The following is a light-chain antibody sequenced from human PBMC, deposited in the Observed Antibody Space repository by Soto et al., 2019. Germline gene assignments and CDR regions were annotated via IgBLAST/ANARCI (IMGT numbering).Light chain of an antibody. Sequence: DIVMTQSPDSLAVSLGERATINCKSSQSIFYSSNNKNYLTWYQQKPGQPPKLLIYWASTRESGVPDRFSGSGSGTDFTLTITRLEPEDFAVYYCQQYVTSSPRTFGQGTKVDIK. CDR3: QQYVTSSPRT. CDR1: QSIFYSSNNKNY. J-gene: IGKJ1*01. V-gene: IGKV4-1*01. CDR2: WAS.